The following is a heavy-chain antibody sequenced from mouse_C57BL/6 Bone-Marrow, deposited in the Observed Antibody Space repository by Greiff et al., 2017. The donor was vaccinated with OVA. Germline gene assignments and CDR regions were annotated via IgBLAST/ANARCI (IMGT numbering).Heavy chain of an antibody. CDR1: GYSFTSYY. Sequence: QVQLQQSGPELVKPGASVKISCKASGYSFTSYYIHWVKQRPGQGLEWIGWIYPGSGNTKYNEKFKGKATLTADTSSSTAYMQLSSLTSEDSAVYYCSYYYGSSYYYAMDYWGQGTSVTVSS. CDR2: IYPGSGNT. D-gene: IGHD1-1*01. CDR3: SYYYGSSYYYAMDY. V-gene: IGHV1-66*01. J-gene: IGHJ4*01.